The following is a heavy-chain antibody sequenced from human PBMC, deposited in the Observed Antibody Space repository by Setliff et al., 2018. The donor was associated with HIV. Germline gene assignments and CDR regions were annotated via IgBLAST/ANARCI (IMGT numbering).Heavy chain of an antibody. Sequence: ASVKVSCKASGYTFTSYYIHWVRQAPGQGLEWMGEINPSGGSTSYSEKFRGGATMTRDTSRSTVYMELSSLRFDDTAVYYCARVPILRYASPVDMWGQGTLVTVS. CDR1: GYTFTSYY. CDR3: ARVPILRYASPVDM. CDR2: INPSGGST. V-gene: IGHV1-46*01. D-gene: IGHD3-9*01. J-gene: IGHJ4*02.